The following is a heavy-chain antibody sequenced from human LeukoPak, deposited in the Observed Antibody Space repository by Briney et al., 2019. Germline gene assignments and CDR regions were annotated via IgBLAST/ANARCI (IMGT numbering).Heavy chain of an antibody. CDR2: IWYDGSNK. V-gene: IGHV3-33*06. D-gene: IGHD2-15*01. J-gene: IGHJ4*02. CDR3: AKDREAIVVVVAALDY. CDR1: GFTFSSYG. Sequence: GGSLRLSCAASGFTFSSYGMHWVRQAPGKGLEWVAVIWYDGSNKYYADSVKGRFTISRDNSKNTLYLQMNGLRAEDTAVYYCAKDREAIVVVVAALDYWGQGTLVTVSS.